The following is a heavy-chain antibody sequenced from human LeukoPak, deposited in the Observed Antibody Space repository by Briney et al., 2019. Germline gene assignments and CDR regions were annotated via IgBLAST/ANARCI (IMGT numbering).Heavy chain of an antibody. CDR2: INHSGST. J-gene: IGHJ4*02. V-gene: IGHV4-34*01. CDR1: GGSISSVGYY. D-gene: IGHD1-7*01. Sequence: SETLSLTCTVSGGSISSVGYYWSWIRQPPGKGLEWIGEINHSGSTNYNPSLKSRVTISVDTSKNQFSLKLSSVTAADTAVYYCARGANYEESLYYFDYWGQGTLVTVSS. CDR3: ARGANYEESLYYFDY.